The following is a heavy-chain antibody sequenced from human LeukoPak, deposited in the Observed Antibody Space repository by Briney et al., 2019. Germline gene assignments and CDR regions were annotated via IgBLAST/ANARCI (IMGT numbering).Heavy chain of an antibody. Sequence: GGSLRLSCAASGFTFSSYGMHWVRQAPGKGLEWVAAIWYDGSNKYYADSVKGRFTISRDNSKNTLYLQMNSLRAEDTAVYYCARDRYYYDSSGFNYFDYWGQGTLVTVSS. D-gene: IGHD3-22*01. CDR2: IWYDGSNK. CDR1: GFTFSSYG. V-gene: IGHV3-33*01. CDR3: ARDRYYYDSSGFNYFDY. J-gene: IGHJ4*02.